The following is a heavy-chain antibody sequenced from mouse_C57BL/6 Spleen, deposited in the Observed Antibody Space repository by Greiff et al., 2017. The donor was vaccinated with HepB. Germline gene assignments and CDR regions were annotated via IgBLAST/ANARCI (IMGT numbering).Heavy chain of an antibody. J-gene: IGHJ2*01. CDR3: TREGGYGSSLYFDY. CDR2: ISSGGDYI. CDR1: GFTFSSYA. Sequence: EVMLVESGEGLVKPGGSLKLSCAASGFTFSSYAMSWVRQTPEKRLEWVAYISSGGDYIYYADTVKGRFTISRDNARNTLYLQMSSLKSEDTAMYYCTREGGYGSSLYFDYWGQGTTLTVSS. V-gene: IGHV5-9-1*02. D-gene: IGHD1-1*01.